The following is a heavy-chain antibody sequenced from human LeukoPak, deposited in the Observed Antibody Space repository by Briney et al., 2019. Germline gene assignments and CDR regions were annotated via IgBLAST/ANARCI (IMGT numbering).Heavy chain of an antibody. V-gene: IGHV1-2*04. CDR3: AREERGGGYYDFWSGSYYMDV. J-gene: IGHJ6*03. CDR1: GYTFTGYY. Sequence: GASVKVSCKASGYTFTGYYIHWVRQAPGQGLEWMGWINPNSGGTNYAQKFQDWVAMTRDTSISTAYMELSRLRSDDTAVYYCAREERGGGYYDFWSGSYYMDVWGKGTTVTVSS. D-gene: IGHD3-3*01. CDR2: INPNSGGT.